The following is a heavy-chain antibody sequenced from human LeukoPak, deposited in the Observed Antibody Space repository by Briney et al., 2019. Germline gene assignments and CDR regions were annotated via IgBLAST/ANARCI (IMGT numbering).Heavy chain of an antibody. CDR3: AKAPARSGWYVLGY. D-gene: IGHD6-19*01. CDR2: IYSGGST. Sequence: GGSLRLSCAASGFTVSSNYMSWVRQAPGKGLEWVSVIYSGGSTYYADSVKGRFTISRDNSKNTLYLQMNSLRAEDTAVYYCAKAPARSGWYVLGYWGQGTLVTVSS. V-gene: IGHV3-53*05. CDR1: GFTVSSNY. J-gene: IGHJ4*02.